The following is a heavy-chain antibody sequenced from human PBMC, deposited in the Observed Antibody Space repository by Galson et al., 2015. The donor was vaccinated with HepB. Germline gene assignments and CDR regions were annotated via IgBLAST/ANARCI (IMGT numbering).Heavy chain of an antibody. CDR3: ARDIWVPDAFDI. Sequence: SLRLSCAASGFTFSSYWMSWVRQAPGKGLEWVANIKQDGSGKYYVDSVKGRFTISRDNAKNSLYLQMNSLRAEDTAVYYCARDIWVPDAFDIWGQGTMVTVSS. CDR2: IKQDGSGK. D-gene: IGHD3-16*01. V-gene: IGHV3-7*03. CDR1: GFTFSSYW. J-gene: IGHJ3*02.